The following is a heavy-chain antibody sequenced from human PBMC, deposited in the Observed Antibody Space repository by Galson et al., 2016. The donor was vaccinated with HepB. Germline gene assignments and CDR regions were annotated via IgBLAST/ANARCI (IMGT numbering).Heavy chain of an antibody. CDR2: ISARGDYT. Sequence: SLRLSCAASGFIFSDYYMIWVRQAPGKGLEWLSYISARGDYTNYADSVKGRFTISRDSSKNALYLQMNSLRVEDTAMYYCVRGLQTYHTFWSGPGEEYWGQGTLVTVSS. J-gene: IGHJ4*02. V-gene: IGHV3-11*05. CDR1: GFIFSDYY. CDR3: VRGLQTYHTFWSGPGEEY. D-gene: IGHD3-3*01.